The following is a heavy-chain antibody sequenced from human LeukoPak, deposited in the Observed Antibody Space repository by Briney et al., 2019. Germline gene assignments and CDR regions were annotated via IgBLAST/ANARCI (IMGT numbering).Heavy chain of an antibody. J-gene: IGHJ4*02. D-gene: IGHD6-13*01. CDR3: ARGAALGYYFDY. CDR1: GGSFSGYY. V-gene: IGHV4-34*01. CDR2: INHSGST. Sequence: SETLSRTCAVYGGSFSGYYWSWIRQPPGKGLEWIGEINHSGSTNYNPSLKSRVTISVDTSKNQFSLKLSSVTAADTAVYYCARGAALGYYFDYWGQGTLVTVSS.